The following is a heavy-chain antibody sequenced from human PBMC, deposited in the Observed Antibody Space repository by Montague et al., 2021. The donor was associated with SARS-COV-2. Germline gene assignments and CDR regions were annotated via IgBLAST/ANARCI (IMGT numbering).Heavy chain of an antibody. CDR3: ARFPTSYYYDSKAAPATPDAFDI. J-gene: IGHJ3*02. CDR2: IYYSGST. D-gene: IGHD3-22*01. CDR1: GGSISSSGYY. V-gene: IGHV4-39*01. Sequence: SETLSLTCTVSGGSISSSGYYWGWIRQPPGNGLEWIGSIYYSGSTYYNPSLKSRVTISVDTSKNQFSLKLSSVTAADTAVYYCARFPTSYYYDSKAAPATPDAFDIWGQGTMVTVSS.